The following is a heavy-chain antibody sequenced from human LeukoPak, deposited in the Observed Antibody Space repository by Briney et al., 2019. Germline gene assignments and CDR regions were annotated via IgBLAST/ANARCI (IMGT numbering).Heavy chain of an antibody. D-gene: IGHD3-10*01. J-gene: IGHJ4*02. Sequence: PGGSLRLSCAASGFTFSSYAMHWVRQAPGKGLEYVSAISSNGGSTYYANSVKGRFTISRDNSKNTLYLQMGSLRAEDMAVYYRARGEDYYGSGSYYSRYWGQGTLVTVSS. CDR1: GFTFSSYA. CDR3: ARGEDYYGSGSYYSRY. CDR2: ISSNGGST. V-gene: IGHV3-64*01.